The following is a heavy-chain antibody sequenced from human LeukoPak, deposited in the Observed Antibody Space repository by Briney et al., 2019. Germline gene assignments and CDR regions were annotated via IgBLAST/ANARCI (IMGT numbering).Heavy chain of an antibody. CDR3: ARGRIAAAGTFDY. CDR2: IKNDGSEK. J-gene: IGHJ4*02. CDR1: GFVFRNYF. D-gene: IGHD6-13*01. Sequence: GGSLRLSCAASGFVFRNYFMSWVRQAPGKGLEWVASIKNDGSEKYYVDSVRGRYTISRDNAKNSLYLQMNSLRAEDTAVYYCARGRIAAAGTFDYWGQGTLVTVSS. V-gene: IGHV3-7*01.